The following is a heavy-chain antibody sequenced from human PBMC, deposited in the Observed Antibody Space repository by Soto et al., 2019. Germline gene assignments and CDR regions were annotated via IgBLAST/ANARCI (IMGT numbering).Heavy chain of an antibody. CDR3: ARDQGTDFKNDCFDY. D-gene: IGHD2-21*02. Sequence: QVQLVESGGGVVQPGRSLRLSCAASGFTFSSYAMHWVRQAPGKGLEWVAVISYDGSNKYYADSVKGRFTISRDNSKNTLYLQMNSLRAEDTAVYYCARDQGTDFKNDCFDYWGQGTLVTVSS. V-gene: IGHV3-30-3*01. J-gene: IGHJ4*02. CDR1: GFTFSSYA. CDR2: ISYDGSNK.